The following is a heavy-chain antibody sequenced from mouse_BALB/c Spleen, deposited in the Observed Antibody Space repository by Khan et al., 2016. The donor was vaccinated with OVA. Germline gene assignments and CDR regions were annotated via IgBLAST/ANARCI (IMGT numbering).Heavy chain of an antibody. CDR2: IDPANGDT. Sequence: VQLQQSGAELVKPGASVKLSCTASGFNIKDTYIHWVKERPEQGPEWIGRIDPANGDTKYDPKFQGQATIAAATSSHTAYLQLSSLTSEDTAVYYCATLYGSPFTYWGQGTLVTVSA. J-gene: IGHJ3*01. CDR3: ATLYGSPFTY. V-gene: IGHV14-3*02. D-gene: IGHD2-1*01. CDR1: GFNIKDTY.